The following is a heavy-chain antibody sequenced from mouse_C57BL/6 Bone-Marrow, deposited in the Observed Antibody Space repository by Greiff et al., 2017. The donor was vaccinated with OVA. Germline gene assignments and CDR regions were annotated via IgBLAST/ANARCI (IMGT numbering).Heavy chain of an antibody. CDR1: GYTFTSYW. J-gene: IGHJ2*01. D-gene: IGHD2-5*01. V-gene: IGHV1-72*01. CDR2: IDPNSGGT. CDR3: AKGDSNYVGYFDY. Sequence: VQLQQSGAELVKPGASVKLSCKASGYTFTSYWMHWVKQRPGRGLEWIGRIDPNSGGTKYNEKFKSKATLTVDKPSSTAYMQLSSLTSEDSAVYYCAKGDSNYVGYFDYWGQGTTLTVSS.